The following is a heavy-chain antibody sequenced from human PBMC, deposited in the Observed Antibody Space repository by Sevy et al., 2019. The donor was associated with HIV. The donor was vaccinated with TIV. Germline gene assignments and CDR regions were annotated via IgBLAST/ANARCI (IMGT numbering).Heavy chain of an antibody. V-gene: IGHV3-30*14. D-gene: IGHD6-19*01. J-gene: IGHJ4*02. CDR2: ISYDGVLK. CDR3: AREAGYSTGWSPGNY. CDR1: GFTFSSHA. Sequence: GGSLRLSCPASGFTFSSHAMHWVRQAPGKGLEWVALISYDGVLKYYAESVKGRFTISRDNSKNTLYLQMNSLRADDTAVYYCAREAGYSTGWSPGNYWGQGTLVTVSS.